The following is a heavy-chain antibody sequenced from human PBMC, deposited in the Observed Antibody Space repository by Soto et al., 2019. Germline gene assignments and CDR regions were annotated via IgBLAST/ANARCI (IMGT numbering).Heavy chain of an antibody. CDR3: ARGVRIYDSSGYYQYENWYFDL. CDR1: GFTFSSYG. Sequence: GGSLRLSCAAPGFTFSSYGMHWVRQAPGKGLEWVAVISYDGSNKYYADSVKGRFTISRDNSKNTLYLQMNSLRSEDTAVYYCARGVRIYDSSGYYQYENWYFDLWGRGTLVTVS. J-gene: IGHJ2*01. D-gene: IGHD3-22*01. V-gene: IGHV3-30*03. CDR2: ISYDGSNK.